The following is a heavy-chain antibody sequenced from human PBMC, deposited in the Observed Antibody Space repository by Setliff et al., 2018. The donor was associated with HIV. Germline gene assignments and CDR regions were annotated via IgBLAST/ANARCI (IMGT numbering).Heavy chain of an antibody. Sequence: GGSLRLSCAASGFTFSSYWMHWVRQAPGKGLVWVFGMNTDGSSTRYADSVKGRFTISRDNAKNSLYLQMDSLRVEDTTVYYCTRKLAPGHGMDVWGQGTTVTVSS. V-gene: IGHV3-74*01. J-gene: IGHJ6*02. CDR1: GFTFSSYW. CDR3: TRKLAPGHGMDV. D-gene: IGHD3-3*02. CDR2: MNTDGSST.